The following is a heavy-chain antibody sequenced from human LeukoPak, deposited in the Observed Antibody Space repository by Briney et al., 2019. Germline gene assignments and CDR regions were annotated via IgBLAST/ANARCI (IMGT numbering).Heavy chain of an antibody. CDR2: INSDGSNT. V-gene: IGHV3-74*01. D-gene: IGHD4-17*01. CDR3: ARGPYGDYVDALDY. CDR1: GFTFSSYW. J-gene: IGHJ4*02. Sequence: PGGSLRLSCAASGFTFSSYWMHWVRQAPGKGLVWVSRINSDGSNTNYADSVKGRFTISRDNAKNSLYLQMNSLRAEDTAVYYCARGPYGDYVDALDYWGQGTLVTVSS.